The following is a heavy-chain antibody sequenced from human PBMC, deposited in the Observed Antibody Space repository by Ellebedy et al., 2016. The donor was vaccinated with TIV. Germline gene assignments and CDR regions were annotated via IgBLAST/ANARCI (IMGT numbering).Heavy chain of an antibody. CDR3: ARVAGYGVPGNAFDI. CDR1: GYTFTGYY. J-gene: IGHJ3*02. CDR2: INPNSGGT. V-gene: IGHV1-2*02. Sequence: AASVKVSCKASGYTFTGYYMHWVRQAPGQGLEWMGWINPNSGGTNYAQKFQGRVTMTRDTSISTAYMELSRLRSDDTAVYYCARVAGYGVPGNAFDIWGQGTMVTVSS. D-gene: IGHD5-12*01.